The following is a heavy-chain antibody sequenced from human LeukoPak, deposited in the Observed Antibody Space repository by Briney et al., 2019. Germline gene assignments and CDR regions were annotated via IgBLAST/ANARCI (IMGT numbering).Heavy chain of an antibody. D-gene: IGHD3-16*02. J-gene: IGHJ4*02. CDR1: GGSISSSSYY. CDR3: ARQRVMITFGGVIAGDYFDY. V-gene: IGHV4-39*01. CDR2: IYYSGST. Sequence: SETLSLTCTVSGGSISSSSYYWGWIRQPPGKGLEWIGSIYYSGSTYYNPSLKSRVTISVDTSKNQFSLKLSSVTAADTAVYYCARQRVMITFGGVIAGDYFDYWGQGTLVTVSS.